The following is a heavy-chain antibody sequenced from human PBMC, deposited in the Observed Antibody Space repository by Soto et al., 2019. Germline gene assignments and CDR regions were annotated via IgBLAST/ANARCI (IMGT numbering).Heavy chain of an antibody. D-gene: IGHD1-26*01. J-gene: IGHJ3*02. V-gene: IGHV1-2*04. Sequence: QVQLVQSGAEVKKPGASVKVSCKASGDTFTGYYIHWVRQAPGQGLEWLGWINPNSGGATYAQQFQGWVTMTTDTSFNTAYMELSRLRSDDTAVYYCARSGWEADALDIWGQGTLVTVSS. CDR3: ARSGWEADALDI. CDR1: GDTFTGYY. CDR2: INPNSGGA.